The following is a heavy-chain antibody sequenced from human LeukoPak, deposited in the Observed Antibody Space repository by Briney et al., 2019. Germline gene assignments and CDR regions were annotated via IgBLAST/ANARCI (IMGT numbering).Heavy chain of an antibody. CDR1: GGSISSYY. V-gene: IGHV4-59*01. D-gene: IGHD3-22*01. CDR3: ARATIQNDSYDY. CDR2: IYYSGST. J-gene: IGHJ4*02. Sequence: SETLSLTCTVSGGSISSYYWSWIRQPPGKGLEWIGYIYYSGSTNYNPSLKSRVTISADTSKNQFSLKLSSVTAADTAVYYCARATIQNDSYDYWGQGTLVTVPS.